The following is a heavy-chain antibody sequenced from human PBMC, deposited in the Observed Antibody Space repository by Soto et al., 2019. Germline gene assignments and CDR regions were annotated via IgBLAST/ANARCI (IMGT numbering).Heavy chain of an antibody. CDR3: ARDYGDYGADV. CDR2: IYSGGDT. Sequence: GGSLRLSCAASGFTVSSNYMNWVRQAPGKGLEWVSVIYSGGDTYYADSVKGRFTISRDNSKSTLHLQMNSLRAEDTAVYYCARDYGDYGADVWGQGTTVTVSS. V-gene: IGHV3-53*01. J-gene: IGHJ6*02. D-gene: IGHD4-17*01. CDR1: GFTVSSNY.